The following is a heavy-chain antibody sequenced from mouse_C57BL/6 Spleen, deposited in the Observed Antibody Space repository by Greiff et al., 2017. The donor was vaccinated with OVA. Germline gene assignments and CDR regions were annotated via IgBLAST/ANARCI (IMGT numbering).Heavy chain of an antibody. D-gene: IGHD3-1*01. CDR1: GYTFTSYW. CDR2: IDPSDSYT. Sequence: QVLLQQPGAELVRPGTSVKLSCKASGYTFTSYWMHWVKQRPGQGLEWIGVIDPSDSYTNYNQKFKGKATLTVDTSSSTAYMQLSSLTSEDSAVYYCAGGGLYYFDYWGQGTTLTVSS. CDR3: AGGGLYYFDY. V-gene: IGHV1-59*01. J-gene: IGHJ2*01.